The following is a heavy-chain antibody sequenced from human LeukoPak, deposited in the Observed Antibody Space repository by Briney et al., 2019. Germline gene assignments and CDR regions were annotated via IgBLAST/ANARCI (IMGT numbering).Heavy chain of an antibody. CDR1: GFAFSSHA. D-gene: IGHD3-22*01. Sequence: GGSLRLSCAASGFAFSSHAMSWVRQAPGKGLEWVSGIGVGGGDTYYADSVKGRITISRDNSKNTLYLQMNSLRAEDTAVYYCAKELYYYDSSGSFDYWGQGTLVAVSS. CDR2: IGVGGGDT. V-gene: IGHV3-23*01. CDR3: AKELYYYDSSGSFDY. J-gene: IGHJ4*02.